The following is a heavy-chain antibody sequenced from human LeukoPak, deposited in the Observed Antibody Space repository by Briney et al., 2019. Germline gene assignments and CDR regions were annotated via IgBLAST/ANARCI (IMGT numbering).Heavy chain of an antibody. J-gene: IGHJ4*02. CDR3: ARGYSGIYYFDY. D-gene: IGHD1-26*01. Sequence: GRSPRLSCAASGFTFSSYAMHWVRQAPGKGLEWVAVISYDGSNKYYADSVKGRFTISRDNSKNTLYLQMNSLRAEDTAVYYCARGYSGIYYFDYWGQGTLVTVSS. CDR1: GFTFSSYA. V-gene: IGHV3-30-3*01. CDR2: ISYDGSNK.